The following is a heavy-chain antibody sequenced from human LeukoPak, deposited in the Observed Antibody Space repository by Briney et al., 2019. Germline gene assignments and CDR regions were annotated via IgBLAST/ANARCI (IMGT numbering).Heavy chain of an antibody. J-gene: IGHJ6*03. CDR1: GGSISSYY. CDR2: IYTSGSN. CDR3: ARVDGSEALGYCSSTSCYYDYYMDV. Sequence: KPSETLSLTCTVSGGSISSYYWSWIPQPAGKGLEWIGRIYTSGSNNYNPSLKSRVTMSVDTSKNQFSLKLSSVTAADTAVYYCARVDGSEALGYCSSTSCYYDYYMDVWGKGTTVTVSS. V-gene: IGHV4-4*07. D-gene: IGHD2-2*01.